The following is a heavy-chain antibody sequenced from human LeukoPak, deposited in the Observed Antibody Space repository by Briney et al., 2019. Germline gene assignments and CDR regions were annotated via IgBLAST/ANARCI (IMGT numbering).Heavy chain of an antibody. J-gene: IGHJ6*04. Sequence: GESLRLSCTASGLSFSDYSMNWVRQAPGKGLEWVSYISSTGNPRHYAESVEGRFTISRDNAKNSLYLQMNSLRAEDTAVYYCAELGITMIGGVWGKGTTVTISS. CDR2: ISSTGNPR. V-gene: IGHV3-48*04. D-gene: IGHD3-10*02. CDR1: GLSFSDYS. CDR3: AELGITMIGGV.